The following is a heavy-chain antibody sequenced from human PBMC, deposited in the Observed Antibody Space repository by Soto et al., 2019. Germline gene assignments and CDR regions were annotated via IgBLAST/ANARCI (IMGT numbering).Heavy chain of an antibody. CDR1: GGTFSSYA. J-gene: IGHJ5*02. D-gene: IGHD3-3*01. CDR2: IIPIFGTA. Sequence: QVQLVQSGAEVKKPGSSVKVSCKASGGTFSSYAISWVRQAPGQGLEWMGGIIPIFGTANYAQKFQGRVTMTTDESTSTAYMELSSLRSEDTAVYYCARGSAYYDFLSGYPNGNWFDPWGQGTLVTVSS. V-gene: IGHV1-69*01. CDR3: ARGSAYYDFLSGYPNGNWFDP.